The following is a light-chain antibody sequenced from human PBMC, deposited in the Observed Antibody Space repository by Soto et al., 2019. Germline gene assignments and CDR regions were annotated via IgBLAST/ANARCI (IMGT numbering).Light chain of an antibody. CDR2: GAS. CDR1: QSVSSN. CDR3: QQYNNWPPLT. Sequence: EIVMTQSPATLSVSPGDRATLSCRASQSVSSNLAWYQQKPGQAPMLLIYGASTRATGIPARLSGSGSGTEFTLTISSLQSEDFAVDYCQQYNNWPPLTFGGGTKVEIK. J-gene: IGKJ4*01. V-gene: IGKV3-15*01.